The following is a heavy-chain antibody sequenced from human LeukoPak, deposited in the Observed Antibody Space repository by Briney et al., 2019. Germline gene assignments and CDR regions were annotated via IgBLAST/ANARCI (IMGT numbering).Heavy chain of an antibody. Sequence: SETLSLTCTVSGGSVSSGSYYWSWIRQPPGKGLEWIGYIYCSGSTNYNPSLKSRVTISVDTSKNQFSLKLSSVTAADTAVYYCAREGSGSSWYDTAYYFDYWGQGTLVTVSS. CDR2: IYCSGST. CDR1: GGSVSSGSYY. J-gene: IGHJ4*02. CDR3: AREGSGSSWYDTAYYFDY. D-gene: IGHD6-13*01. V-gene: IGHV4-61*01.